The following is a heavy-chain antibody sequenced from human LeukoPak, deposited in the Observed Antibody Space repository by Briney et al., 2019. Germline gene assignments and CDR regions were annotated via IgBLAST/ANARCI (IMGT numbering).Heavy chain of an antibody. Sequence: AGGSLRLSCAASGFTFSSYGMHWVRQAPGKGLEWVAVIWYDGSNKYYADSVKGRFTISRDNSKNTLYLQMNSLRAEDTAVYYCAGAVRDILPAGFDPWGQGTLVTVSS. D-gene: IGHD3-9*01. CDR1: GFTFSSYG. J-gene: IGHJ5*02. V-gene: IGHV3-33*01. CDR2: IWYDGSNK. CDR3: AGAVRDILPAGFDP.